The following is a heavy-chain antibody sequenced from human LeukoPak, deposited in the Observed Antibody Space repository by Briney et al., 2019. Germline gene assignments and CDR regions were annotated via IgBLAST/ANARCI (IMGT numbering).Heavy chain of an antibody. CDR1: GFTFSSYS. V-gene: IGHV3-21*01. CDR3: ARDRSSGWYLTPGFDP. J-gene: IGHJ5*02. D-gene: IGHD6-19*01. CDR2: ISSSSSYI. Sequence: GGSLGLSCAASGFTFSSYSMNWVRQAPGKGLEWVSSISSSSSYIYYADSVKGRFTISRDNAKNSLYLQINSLRAEDTAVYYCARDRSSGWYLTPGFDPWGQGTLVTVSS.